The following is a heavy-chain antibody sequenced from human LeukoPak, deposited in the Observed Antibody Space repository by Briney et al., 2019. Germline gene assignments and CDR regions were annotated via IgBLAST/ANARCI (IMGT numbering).Heavy chain of an antibody. CDR3: ASGGYCSSGSCYPNWFEP. D-gene: IGHD2-15*01. J-gene: IGHJ5*02. V-gene: IGHV4-39*01. Sequence: SQTLSLTCTVSGGSISSGSYYWSWIRLPPGKGLEWIASIYHSGSTYYNPSLKSRVTISGDTSKNQFSLNLSSVTAADTAVYYCASGGYCSSGSCYPNWFEPWGEGTLVTVSS. CDR2: IYHSGST. CDR1: GGSISSGSYY.